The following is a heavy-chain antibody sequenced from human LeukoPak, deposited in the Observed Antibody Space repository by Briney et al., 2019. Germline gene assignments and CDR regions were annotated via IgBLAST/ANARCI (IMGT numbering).Heavy chain of an antibody. CDR3: GKAITMVRGVIVSPDY. J-gene: IGHJ4*02. V-gene: IGHV3-23*01. Sequence: QTGGSLRLSCAGSGFTFRIYAMSWVRQAPGKGLEWVSAISGSGGSTYYADSVKGRFTISRDNSKNTLYLQMNSLRDEDTAVYYCGKAITMVRGVIVSPDYWGREPWSPSPQ. CDR1: GFTFRIYA. D-gene: IGHD3-10*01. CDR2: ISGSGGST.